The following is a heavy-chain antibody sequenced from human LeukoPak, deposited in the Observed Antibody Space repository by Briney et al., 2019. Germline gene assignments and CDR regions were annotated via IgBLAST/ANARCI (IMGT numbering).Heavy chain of an antibody. J-gene: IGHJ4*02. CDR1: GGSISSGDYY. Sequence: EASGTLSLTCAVSGGSISSGDYYWSWIRQPPGKGLEYIGYIYYSGSTYYNPSLKSRVTISEDTSKNQFSLQLNSVTAADTAVYYRARSYDPLYFDFWGQGTLVTVSS. CDR3: ARSYDPLYFDF. V-gene: IGHV4-30-4*08. CDR2: IYYSGST. D-gene: IGHD3-3*01.